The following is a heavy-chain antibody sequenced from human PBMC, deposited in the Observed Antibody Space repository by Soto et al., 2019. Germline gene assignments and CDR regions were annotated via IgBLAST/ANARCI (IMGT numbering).Heavy chain of an antibody. D-gene: IGHD4-17*01. CDR3: VTDYGDYVNYYYGMDV. CDR2: IWYDGSNK. J-gene: IGHJ6*02. CDR1: GFTFSSYG. V-gene: IGHV3-33*01. Sequence: QVQLVESGGGVVQPGRSLRLSCAASGFTFSSYGMHWVRQAPGKGLEWVAVIWYDGSNKYYADSVKGRFTISRDNSKNTLYLQMNSLRAEDTAVYYCVTDYGDYVNYYYGMDVWGQGTTVTVSS.